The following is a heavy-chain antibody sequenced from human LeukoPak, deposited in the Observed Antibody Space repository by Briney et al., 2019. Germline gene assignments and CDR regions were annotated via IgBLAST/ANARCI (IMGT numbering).Heavy chain of an antibody. CDR3: VRGPYGSGISNWFDP. CDR1: GGSISSYY. J-gene: IGHJ5*02. Sequence: SETLSLTCTVSGGSISSYYWSWIRQPPGKGLEWIGYYSGDTNYNPSLQSRVTLSVDTSKNQFSLKLTSVTAADTAVYYCVRGPYGSGISNWFDPWGQGTLVIVSS. CDR2: YYSGDT. V-gene: IGHV4-59*01. D-gene: IGHD3-10*01.